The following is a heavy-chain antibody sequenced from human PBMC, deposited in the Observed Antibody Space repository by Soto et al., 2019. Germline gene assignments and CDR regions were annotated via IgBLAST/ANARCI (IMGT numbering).Heavy chain of an antibody. V-gene: IGHV4-34*01. CDR2: INNNGGT. CDR3: ATRITVFGLLIPPFDP. CDR1: GGSINCYC. J-gene: IGHJ5*02. Sequence: SATLSLTCAVYGGSINCYCWNCCRQPPGKGREWIGEINNNGGTRYNPSLNSRVTMSVDTSKNQISLRLSSVTAADTAIYYCATRITVFGLLIPPFDPCGQGTQVTVSS. D-gene: IGHD3-3*01.